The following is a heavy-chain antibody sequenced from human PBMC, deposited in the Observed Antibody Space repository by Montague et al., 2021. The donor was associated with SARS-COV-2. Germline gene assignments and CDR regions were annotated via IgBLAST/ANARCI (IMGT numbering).Heavy chain of an antibody. Sequence: SETLSLTCAVYGGSFSTYYWAWIRQSPGKGLERIGNIAHSGNTNYNSSPKSRVSIAVDTYACQFYLYLTSVAAAAAALYYCARDQTVLVRIWYGMDVWGPGTTVTVSS. CDR1: GGSFSTYY. J-gene: IGHJ6*02. CDR3: ARDQTVLVRIWYGMDV. V-gene: IGHV4-34*01. CDR2: IAHSGNT. D-gene: IGHD2-15*01.